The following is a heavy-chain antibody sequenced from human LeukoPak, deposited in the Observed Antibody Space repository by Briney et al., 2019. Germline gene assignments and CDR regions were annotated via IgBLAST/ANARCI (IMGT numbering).Heavy chain of an antibody. D-gene: IGHD6-13*01. J-gene: IGHJ4*02. CDR1: GYSISSGYY. V-gene: IGHV4-38-2*02. CDR3: AGVQAAGYFDY. Sequence: PSETLSLTCTVSGYSISSGYYWGWIRQPPGKGLEWIGSIYHSGSTYYNPSLKSRVTISVDTSKNQFSLKLSSVTAADTAVYYCAGVQAAGYFDYWGQGTLVTVSS. CDR2: IYHSGST.